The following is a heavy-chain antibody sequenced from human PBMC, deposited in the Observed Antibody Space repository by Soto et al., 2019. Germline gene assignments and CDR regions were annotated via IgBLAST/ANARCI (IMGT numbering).Heavy chain of an antibody. D-gene: IGHD6-19*01. CDR1: GGTFSSYA. CDR2: IIPIFGTA. J-gene: IGHJ6*02. V-gene: IGHV1-69*13. CDR3: ARVSRGGMEEGIAVAGPPYRPSEYYYYYYGMDV. Sequence: ASVKVSCKASGGTFSSYAISWVQQAPGQGLEWMGGIIPIFGTANYAQKFQGRVTITADESTSTAYMELSSLRSEDTAVYYCARVSRGGMEEGIAVAGPPYRPSEYYYYYYGMDVWGQGTTVTVSS.